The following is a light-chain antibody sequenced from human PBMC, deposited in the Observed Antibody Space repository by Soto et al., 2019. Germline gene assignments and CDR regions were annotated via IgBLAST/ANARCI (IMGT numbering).Light chain of an antibody. J-gene: IGKJ1*01. CDR1: QGISRW. CDR3: QQYTTYWT. V-gene: IGKV1-5*01. Sequence: DIQMTQSPSTLSGSLGDRVTITCRASQGISRWLAWYQQRPGKAPKLLIYDASTLHSGVSSRFSGSGSGTEFTLTISSLQPNDSATYYCQQYTTYWTLGQGTKVDI. CDR2: DAS.